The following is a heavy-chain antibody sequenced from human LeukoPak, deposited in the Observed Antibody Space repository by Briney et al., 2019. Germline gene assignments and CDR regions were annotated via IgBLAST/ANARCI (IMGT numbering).Heavy chain of an antibody. D-gene: IGHD5-12*01. Sequence: GGSLRLSCAASGFTFSSYEMNWVRQAPGKGLEWVSYISSSGSTIYYADSVKGRFTISRDNAKNSLYLQMNSLRAEDTAVYYCARGLRGYSGYDYVLYFDYWGQGALVTVSS. J-gene: IGHJ4*02. V-gene: IGHV3-48*03. CDR1: GFTFSSYE. CDR2: ISSSGSTI. CDR3: ARGLRGYSGYDYVLYFDY.